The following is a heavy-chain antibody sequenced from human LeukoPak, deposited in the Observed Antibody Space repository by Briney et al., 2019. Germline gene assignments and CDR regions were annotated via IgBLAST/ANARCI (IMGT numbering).Heavy chain of an antibody. V-gene: IGHV3-23*01. CDR2: ISYTGADT. Sequence: GGSLRLSCAASGFTFSSYPMNWVRQAPGKGLEWVSAISYTGADTFYADSVKGRFTTSRDNSKHTLYLQLDRLRVEDTAVYYCGYGSGSYFPRYYFDYWGQGALVIVSS. J-gene: IGHJ4*02. CDR3: GYGSGSYFPRYYFDY. CDR1: GFTFSSYP. D-gene: IGHD3-10*01.